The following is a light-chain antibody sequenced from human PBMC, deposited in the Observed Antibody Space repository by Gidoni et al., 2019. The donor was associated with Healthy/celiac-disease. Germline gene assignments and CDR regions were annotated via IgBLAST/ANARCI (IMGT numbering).Light chain of an antibody. J-gene: IGLJ2*01. CDR3: QAWDSSTGV. CDR2: QDS. V-gene: IGLV3-1*01. Sequence: LTQPPSVSVSPGQTASIPCSGDKLGDKYACWYQQKPGQSPVLVIYQDSKRPSGIPERFSSSNSGNTATLTISGTQARDEADYYCQAWDSSTGVFGGGTKLTVL. CDR1: KLGDKY.